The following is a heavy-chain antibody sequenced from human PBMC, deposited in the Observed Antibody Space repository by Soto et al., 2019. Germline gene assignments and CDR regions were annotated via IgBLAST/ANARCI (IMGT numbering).Heavy chain of an antibody. CDR2: IDPSDSQT. V-gene: IGHV5-10-1*01. CDR1: GYRFTSYS. D-gene: IGHD2-2*01. CDR3: AIPRDAYTNLDY. Sequence: PGESLKISCKGSGYRFTSYSITWVRQMPGKGLEWMGKIDPSDSQTNYSPSVQGHVTISADRSISTAYLQWGSLKASDTAIYYCAIPRDAYTNLDYWRQGTLVTVSS. J-gene: IGHJ4*02.